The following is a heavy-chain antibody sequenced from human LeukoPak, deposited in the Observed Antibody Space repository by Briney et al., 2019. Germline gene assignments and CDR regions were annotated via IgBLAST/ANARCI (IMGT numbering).Heavy chain of an antibody. CDR2: IYYSGTT. CDR3: AREDPQTTVPEGMDV. J-gene: IGHJ6*02. V-gene: IGHV4-59*01. D-gene: IGHD4-17*01. Sequence: SETLSLTCTVSGGSISYYYWSWIRQSPGRGLEWIGYIYYSGTTNYNPSLKSRVTISVDTSKNQFSLQLRSVTAADTAVYYCAREDPQTTVPEGMDVWGQGTTVTVSS. CDR1: GGSISYYY.